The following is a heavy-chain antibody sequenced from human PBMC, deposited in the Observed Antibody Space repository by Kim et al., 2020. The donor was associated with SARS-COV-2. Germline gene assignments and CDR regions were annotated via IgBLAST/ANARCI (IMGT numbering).Heavy chain of an antibody. J-gene: IGHJ4*02. CDR3: ARHYGSGRPYFDY. V-gene: IGHV4-59*08. D-gene: IGHD3-10*01. Sequence: YHPSLKSRVTISVDTSKNHFSLKLSSVTAADTAVYYCARHYGSGRPYFDYWGQGTLVTVSS.